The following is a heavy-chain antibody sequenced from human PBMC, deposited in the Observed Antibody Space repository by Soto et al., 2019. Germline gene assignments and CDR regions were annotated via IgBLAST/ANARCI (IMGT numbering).Heavy chain of an antibody. CDR2: ISAYNGNT. D-gene: IGHD3-9*01. CDR3: ARVGDYDILTGYISAFDI. Sequence: RASVMVSCKASGYTFTSYGISWVRQAPGQGLEWMGWISAYNGNTNYAQKLQGRVTMTTDTSTSTAYMELRSLRSDDTAVYYCARVGDYDILTGYISAFDIWGQGTMVTVSS. CDR1: GYTFTSYG. V-gene: IGHV1-18*01. J-gene: IGHJ3*02.